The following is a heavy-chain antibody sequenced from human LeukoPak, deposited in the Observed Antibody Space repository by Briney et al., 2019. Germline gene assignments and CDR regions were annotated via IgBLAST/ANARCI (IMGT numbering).Heavy chain of an antibody. CDR1: GGTFSSYA. Sequence: SVKVSCKASGGTFSSYAISWVRQAPGQGLEWMGRIIPILGIANYAQKFQGRVTITADKSTSTAYMELSSLRSEDTAVYYCARGPGAGPFDHWGRGTLVTVSS. CDR3: ARGPGAGPFDH. D-gene: IGHD6-19*01. V-gene: IGHV1-69*04. J-gene: IGHJ2*01. CDR2: IIPILGIA.